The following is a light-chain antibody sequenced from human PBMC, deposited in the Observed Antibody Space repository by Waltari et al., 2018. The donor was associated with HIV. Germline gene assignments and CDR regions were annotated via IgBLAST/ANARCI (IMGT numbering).Light chain of an antibody. CDR1: DNDLDVYNF. CDR3: ALFTDDSTLL. J-gene: IGLJ2*01. Sequence: SAVTQPASVSGLPGQSITISCTGDDNDLDVYNFVSWYQQHPGKLPRLILYDVDSRASGIPARFSGSRSGHTASLNISGLRAEDEADYYCALFTDDSTLLFGGGTKVTVL. V-gene: IGLV2-14*03. CDR2: DVD.